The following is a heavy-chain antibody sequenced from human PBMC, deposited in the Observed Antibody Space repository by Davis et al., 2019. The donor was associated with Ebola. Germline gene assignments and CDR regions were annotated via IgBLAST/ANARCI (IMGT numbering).Heavy chain of an antibody. Sequence: MPSETLSLTCTVSGGSISSSSYYWGWFRQPPGKGLEWIGSIYYSGSTHYNPSLKSRVTISVDTSKNQFSLKLSSVTAADTAVYYCASHTITHGLYYYYGMDVWGQRTTVTVSS. CDR3: ASHTITHGLYYYYGMDV. V-gene: IGHV4-39*01. J-gene: IGHJ6*02. CDR2: IYYSGST. CDR1: GGSISSSSYY. D-gene: IGHD5-24*01.